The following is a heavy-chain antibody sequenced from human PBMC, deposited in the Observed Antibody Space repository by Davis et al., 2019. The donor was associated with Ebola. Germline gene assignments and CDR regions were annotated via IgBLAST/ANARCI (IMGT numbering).Heavy chain of an antibody. Sequence: GESLKISCKGSGYSFSNYWIGWVRQMPRKGLEWMGIFYPGDSDSRYSPSFQGRVTFSGDKSISTAYLQWNSLKASDTAMYYCARESDYSGSRSNLFAFWGQGTLVTVSS. J-gene: IGHJ4*02. D-gene: IGHD3-10*01. CDR2: FYPGDSDS. CDR3: ARESDYSGSRSNLFAF. CDR1: GYSFSNYW. V-gene: IGHV5-51*01.